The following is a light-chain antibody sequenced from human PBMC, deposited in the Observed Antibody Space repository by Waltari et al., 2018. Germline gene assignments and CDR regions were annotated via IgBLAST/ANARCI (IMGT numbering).Light chain of an antibody. CDR2: DTS. V-gene: IGKV3-15*01. J-gene: IGKJ1*01. Sequence: EVVMTQSPATLSVSPGERVTLPCRDSQSVPTNLAWYQQKPCQAPRRLIYDTSTRAPGFPARFSGSGSETEFTLIISSLQSEDFAVYYCQQYNNWPLTFGQGTRVEIK. CDR3: QQYNNWPLT. CDR1: QSVPTN.